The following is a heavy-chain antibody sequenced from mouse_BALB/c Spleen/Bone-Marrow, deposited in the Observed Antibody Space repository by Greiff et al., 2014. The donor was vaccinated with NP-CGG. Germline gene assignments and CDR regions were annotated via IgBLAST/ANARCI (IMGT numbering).Heavy chain of an antibody. CDR1: GYTFTDYA. CDR3: ARESIYYYGSTLDY. V-gene: IGHV1S137*01. Sequence: AQLQQSGAELVRPGVSVKISCKGSGYTFTDYAMHWVKQSHAKSLEWIGVISTYYGDASYNQKFKGKATMTVDKSSSTAYMELVRLTSEDSAIYYCARESIYYYGSTLDYWGQGTTLTVSS. J-gene: IGHJ2*01. D-gene: IGHD1-1*01. CDR2: ISTYYGDA.